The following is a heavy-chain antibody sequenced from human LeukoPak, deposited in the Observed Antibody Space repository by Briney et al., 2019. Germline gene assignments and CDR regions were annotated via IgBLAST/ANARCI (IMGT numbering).Heavy chain of an antibody. Sequence: SETLSPTCTVSGGSSGSSNYFWGWIRQPPGKGLEWIGTAHYSGSTYYNPSLKSRVTISIDTSKNQFSLQLSSVTAADTAVYYCARALYGRYFDYWGQGTLVTVSS. V-gene: IGHV4-39*07. J-gene: IGHJ4*02. CDR1: GGSSGSSNYF. CDR3: ARALYGRYFDY. D-gene: IGHD3-10*01. CDR2: AHYSGST.